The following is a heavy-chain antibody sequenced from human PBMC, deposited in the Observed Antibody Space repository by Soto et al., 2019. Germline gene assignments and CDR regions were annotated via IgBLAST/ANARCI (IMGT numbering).Heavy chain of an antibody. V-gene: IGHV1-58*02. D-gene: IGHD6-19*01. CDR3: VAVPYSSGRDFFDY. CDR2: IVVGSGSA. Sequence: QRQLVQSGPEVTKPGTSVKVSCEASGFTFTSSTIQWVRQARGQGLEWIGWIVVGSGSAHYAQKFQGRVTITRDLSTSTAYMEMSSLSSEDTAVFYCVAVPYSSGRDFFDYWGQGTLVTVSS. J-gene: IGHJ4*02. CDR1: GFTFTSST.